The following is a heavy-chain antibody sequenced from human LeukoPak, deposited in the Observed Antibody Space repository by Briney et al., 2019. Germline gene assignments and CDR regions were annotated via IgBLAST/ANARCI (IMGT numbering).Heavy chain of an antibody. CDR1: GFTFGDYA. CDR2: IRRKAHGGTT. Sequence: GGSLRLSCTASGFTFGDYAMSWVRQAPGKGLEWVSFIRRKAHGGTTEDAASVKGRFSSSRDDSKSIAYLQMNSLKTEDTAVYFCTRVTYYYDNSGYFHFDYWGQGTLVTVSS. V-gene: IGHV3-49*04. D-gene: IGHD3-22*01. CDR3: TRVTYYYDNSGYFHFDY. J-gene: IGHJ4*02.